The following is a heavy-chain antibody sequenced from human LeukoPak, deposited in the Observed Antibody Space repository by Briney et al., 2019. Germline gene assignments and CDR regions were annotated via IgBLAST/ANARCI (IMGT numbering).Heavy chain of an antibody. J-gene: IGHJ4*02. CDR3: ASSSGMIVET. CDR2: IVPIFGTA. Sequence: SVKASCKASGGTFSSYAISWVRQAPGQGLEWMGGIVPIFGTANYAQKFQGRVTITADESTSTAYMELSSLRSEDTAVYYCASSSGMIVETWGQGTLVTVSS. V-gene: IGHV1-69*13. CDR1: GGTFSSYA. D-gene: IGHD3-22*01.